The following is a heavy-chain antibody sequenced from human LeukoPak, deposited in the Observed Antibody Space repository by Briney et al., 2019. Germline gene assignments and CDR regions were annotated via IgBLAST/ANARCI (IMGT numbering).Heavy chain of an antibody. D-gene: IGHD3-10*01. CDR2: IQYDGSNK. Sequence: GGSLRLSCAASEFTFSSYGMHWVRQAPGKGLEWVAFIQYDGSNKYYADSVKGRFTISRDNSKNTLYLQMNSLRAEDTAVYYCAKSDYYGSGSLADYWGQGTLVTVSS. V-gene: IGHV3-30*02. CDR1: EFTFSSYG. J-gene: IGHJ4*02. CDR3: AKSDYYGSGSLADY.